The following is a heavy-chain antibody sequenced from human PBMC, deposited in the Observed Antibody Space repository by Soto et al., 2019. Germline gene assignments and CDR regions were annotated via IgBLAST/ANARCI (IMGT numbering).Heavy chain of an antibody. D-gene: IGHD6-13*01. CDR2: ISYDGSNK. V-gene: IGHV3-30*03. CDR3: ARGLKCSRSWTLDS. J-gene: IGHJ4*02. CDR1: GFTFSSYG. Sequence: GGSLRLSCAASGFTFSSYGLHWVRQAPGKGLEWEAVISYDGSNKYYADSVKGRFTSSRDNSKNTLYLQMNSLRAAATAVYYCARGLKCSRSWTLDSWGQGTLVTDSP.